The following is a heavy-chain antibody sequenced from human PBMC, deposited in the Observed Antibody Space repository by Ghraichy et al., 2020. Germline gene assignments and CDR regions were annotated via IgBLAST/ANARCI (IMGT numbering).Heavy chain of an antibody. CDR3: AKDGGYSYGYGTLDY. Sequence: GGSLRLSCAASGFTFDGYTMHWVRQAPGKGLEWVSLISWAGGSTYYADSVKGRFTISRDNSKNSLYLQMNSLRTEDTALYYCAKDGGYSYGYGTLDYWGQGTLVTVSS. CDR1: GFTFDGYT. V-gene: IGHV3-43*01. J-gene: IGHJ4*02. CDR2: ISWAGGST. D-gene: IGHD5-18*01.